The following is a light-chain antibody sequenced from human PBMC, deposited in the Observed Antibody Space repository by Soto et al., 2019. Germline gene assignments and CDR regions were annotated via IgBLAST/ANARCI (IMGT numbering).Light chain of an antibody. V-gene: IGKV3-20*01. CDR1: QSVTSGF. J-gene: IGKJ3*01. CDR3: QQFGSSPRF. CDR2: HAS. Sequence: EIVLTQSPGTLSLSPGERATLSCRASQSVTSGFLAWYQQKPGQAPRLLISHASRRATGIPDRFSGSGSGPVFTLTISRLEPEDFSVYYCQQFGSSPRFFRPGTKVDLK.